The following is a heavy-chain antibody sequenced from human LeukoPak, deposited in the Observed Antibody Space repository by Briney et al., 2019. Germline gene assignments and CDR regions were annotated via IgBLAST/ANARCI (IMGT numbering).Heavy chain of an antibody. J-gene: IGHJ4*02. V-gene: IGHV3-48*03. CDR3: ARYYYDSSGYFDPH. Sequence: PGGSLRLSCAASGFTFSSYEMNWVRQAPGKGLDWVSYISSSGSTIYYADSVKGRFTISRDNAKNSLYLQMNSLRAEDTAVYYCARYYYDSSGYFDPHWGQGTLVTVSS. CDR1: GFTFSSYE. CDR2: ISSSGSTI. D-gene: IGHD3-22*01.